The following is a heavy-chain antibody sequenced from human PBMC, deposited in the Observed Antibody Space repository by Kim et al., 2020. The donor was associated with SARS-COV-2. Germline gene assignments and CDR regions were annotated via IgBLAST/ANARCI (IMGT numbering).Heavy chain of an antibody. CDR2: ISSSSSYI. D-gene: IGHD5-12*01. Sequence: GGSLRLSCAASGFTFSSYSMNWVRQAPGKGLEWVSSISSSSSYIYYADSVKGRFTISRDNAKNSLYLQMNSLRAEDTAVYYCARDRGLRDYYYGMDVWGQGTTVTVSS. CDR3: ARDRGLRDYYYGMDV. J-gene: IGHJ6*02. V-gene: IGHV3-21*01. CDR1: GFTFSSYS.